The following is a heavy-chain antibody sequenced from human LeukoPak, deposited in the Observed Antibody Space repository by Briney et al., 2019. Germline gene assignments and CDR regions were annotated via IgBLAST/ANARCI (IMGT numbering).Heavy chain of an antibody. CDR1: GYTFTSYY. CDR2: INPSGGST. D-gene: IGHD6-13*01. CDR3: ARAMEQQLVRYYFDY. Sequence: ASVKVSCKASGYTFTSYYMHWVRQAPGQGLEWMGIINPSGGSTSYAQKFQGRVTMTRDTSTGTVYMELSSLRSEDTAVYYCARAMEQQLVRYYFDYWGQGTLVTVSS. V-gene: IGHV1-46*01. J-gene: IGHJ4*02.